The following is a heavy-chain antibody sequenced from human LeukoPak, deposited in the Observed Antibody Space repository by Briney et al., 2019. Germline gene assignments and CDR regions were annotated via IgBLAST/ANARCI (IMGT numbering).Heavy chain of an antibody. D-gene: IGHD5-18*01. CDR1: GGSFSGYY. V-gene: IGHV4-34*01. CDR2: INHSGST. Sequence: SETLSPTCAVYGGSFSGYYWSWIRQPPGKGLEWIGEINHSGSTNYNPSLKSRVTISVDTSKNQFSLKLSSVTAADTAVYYCVRSRWGGTARYCGMDVWGQGTTVTLSS. J-gene: IGHJ6*01. CDR3: VRSRWGGTARYCGMDV.